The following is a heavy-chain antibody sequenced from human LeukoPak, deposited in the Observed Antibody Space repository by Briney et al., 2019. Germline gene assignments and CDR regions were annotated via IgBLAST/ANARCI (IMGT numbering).Heavy chain of an antibody. V-gene: IGHV3-53*01. CDR1: GFTVSSNY. CDR3: AKLKGWYGEGYFDY. Sequence: GGSLRLSCAASGFTVSSNYMSWVRQPPGKGLEWVSVIYSGGTTFYADSVKGRFTISRDNSKNTLYLQMNSLRADDTAVYYCAKLKGWYGEGYFDYWGQGAVVTVSS. CDR2: IYSGGTT. J-gene: IGHJ4*02. D-gene: IGHD3-10*01.